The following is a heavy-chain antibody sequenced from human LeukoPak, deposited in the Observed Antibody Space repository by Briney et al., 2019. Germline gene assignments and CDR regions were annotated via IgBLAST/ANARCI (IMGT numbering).Heavy chain of an antibody. J-gene: IGHJ4*02. CDR3: ARDGARDYYDSSGHFDH. Sequence: GRSLRLSCAASGFTFSSYAMHWVRQAPGKGLEWVAVISYDGSNKYYADSVKGRFTISRDNSKNTLYLQMNSLRAEDTAVYYCARDGARDYYDSSGHFDHWGQGTLVTVSS. D-gene: IGHD3-22*01. CDR1: GFTFSSYA. V-gene: IGHV3-30-3*01. CDR2: ISYDGSNK.